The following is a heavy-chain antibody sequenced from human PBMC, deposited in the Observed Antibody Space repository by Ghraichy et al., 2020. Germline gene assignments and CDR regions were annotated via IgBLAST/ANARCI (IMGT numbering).Heavy chain of an antibody. CDR2: INHSGST. J-gene: IGHJ6*02. CDR3: ARFVVVPAARRPLDV. Sequence: SQTLSLTCAVYGGSFSGYYWSWIRQPPGKGLEWIGEINHSGSTNYNPSLKSRVTISVDTSKNQFSLKLSSVTAADTAVYYCARFVVVPAARRPLDVWGQWTTVTVSS. V-gene: IGHV4-34*01. CDR1: GGSFSGYY. D-gene: IGHD2-2*01.